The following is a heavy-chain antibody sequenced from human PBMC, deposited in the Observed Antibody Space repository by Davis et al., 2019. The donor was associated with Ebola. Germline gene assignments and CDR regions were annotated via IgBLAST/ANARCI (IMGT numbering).Heavy chain of an antibody. D-gene: IGHD6-19*01. Sequence: GESLKISCAASGFTFNNFAMTWVRQSPGEGLEWVSGISANGRGTYYADSVKGRFTISRDNSKNALYLQMSSLRVEDTAVYYCARDSSGWAGYWGQGSLVTVSS. V-gene: IGHV3-23*01. CDR3: ARDSSGWAGY. J-gene: IGHJ4*02. CDR2: ISANGRGT. CDR1: GFTFNNFA.